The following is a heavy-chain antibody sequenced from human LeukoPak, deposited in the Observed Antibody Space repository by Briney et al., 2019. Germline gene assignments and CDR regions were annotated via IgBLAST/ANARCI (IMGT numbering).Heavy chain of an antibody. J-gene: IGHJ4*02. CDR3: ARQSIAAAGPFDY. Sequence: GESLKISCEASGYTFSNYWIAWVRQMPGKGLEWMGMIYPGDADTRYSPSFQGQVTFSADKSINTAYLQWSSLKASDTAMYYCARQSIAAAGPFDYWGQGTLVTVSS. V-gene: IGHV5-51*01. CDR2: IYPGDADT. D-gene: IGHD6-13*01. CDR1: GYTFSNYW.